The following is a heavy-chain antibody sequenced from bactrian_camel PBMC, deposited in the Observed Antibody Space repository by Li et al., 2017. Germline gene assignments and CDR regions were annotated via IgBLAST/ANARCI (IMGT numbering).Heavy chain of an antibody. J-gene: IGHJ4*01. Sequence: HVQLVESGRGSVPAGGSLRLSCAASELAYNSNCMGWFRQVEGKEREGVAAVGSDGTTNYVDSVKGRFTISKDNTNNTLYLQMNSLKTEDTAVYYCATWTPQGNVMGWVLDWGQGTQVTVS. V-gene: IGHV3S55*01. D-gene: IGHD5*01. CDR1: ELAYNSNC. CDR3: ATWTPQGNVMGWVLD. CDR2: VGSDGTT.